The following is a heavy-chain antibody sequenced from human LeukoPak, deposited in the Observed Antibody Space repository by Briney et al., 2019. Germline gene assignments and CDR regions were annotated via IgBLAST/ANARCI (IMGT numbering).Heavy chain of an antibody. CDR1: GGSISGYY. Sequence: PSETLSLTCTVSGGSISGYYWSWIRQPPGKGLEWIAYIYYSGSTNYNPSLKSRVTISVDTSKNQFSLKLSSVTAADTAVYYCARTQSQSGSYRYYFAYWGQGTLVTVSS. CDR2: IYYSGST. D-gene: IGHD1-26*01. J-gene: IGHJ4*02. V-gene: IGHV4-59*01. CDR3: ARTQSQSGSYRYYFAY.